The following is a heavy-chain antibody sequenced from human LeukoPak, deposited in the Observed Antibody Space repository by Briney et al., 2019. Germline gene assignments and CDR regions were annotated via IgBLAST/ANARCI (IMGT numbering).Heavy chain of an antibody. CDR1: GGSISSYY. Sequence: SETLSLTCTVSGGSISSYYWSWIQQPAGKGLEWIGRIYTSGSTNYNPSLKSRVTMSVDTSKNQFSLKLSSVTAADTAVYYCARVTPSYNWFDPWGQGTLVTVSS. CDR2: IYTSGST. D-gene: IGHD4-23*01. V-gene: IGHV4-4*07. CDR3: ARVTPSYNWFDP. J-gene: IGHJ5*02.